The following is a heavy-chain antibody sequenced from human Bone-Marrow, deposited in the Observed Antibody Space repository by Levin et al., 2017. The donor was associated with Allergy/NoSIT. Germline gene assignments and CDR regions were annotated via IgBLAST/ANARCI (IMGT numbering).Heavy chain of an antibody. CDR1: GFTFSDHA. CDR2: ISVNGEST. CDR3: ATGTYGGT. Sequence: SCTASGFTFSDHAMSWVRQAPGTGLEWVSTISVNGESTYFADSVKGRFTVSRENSKNTLYLQMNSLRVEDTAVYYCATGTYGGTWGQGALVTVSS. V-gene: IGHV3-23*01. D-gene: IGHD1-1*01. J-gene: IGHJ5*02.